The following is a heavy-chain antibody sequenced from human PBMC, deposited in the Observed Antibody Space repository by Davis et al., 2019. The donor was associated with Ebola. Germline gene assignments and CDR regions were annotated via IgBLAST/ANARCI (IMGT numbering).Heavy chain of an antibody. D-gene: IGHD1-26*01. CDR1: GYTFTGYY. J-gene: IGHJ4*02. V-gene: IGHV1-2*02. CDR2: INPNSGGT. CDR3: ARVLRGLRLSGGNYYFDY. Sequence: ASVKVSCKASGYTFTGYYMHWVRQAPGQGLEWMGWINPNSGGTNYAQKFQGRVTMTRDTSISTAYMELSRLRSDDTAVYYCARVLRGLRLSGGNYYFDYWGQGTLVTVSS.